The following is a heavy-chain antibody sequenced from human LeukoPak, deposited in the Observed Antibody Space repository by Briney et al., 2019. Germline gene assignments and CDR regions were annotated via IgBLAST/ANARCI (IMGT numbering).Heavy chain of an antibody. Sequence: PGGSLRLSRAASGFTFSSYAMNWVRQAPGKGLEWVSYISSDSITIYYADSVEGRFTISRDNAKTSLYLQMNSLRADDTAVYYCARQEPYGGKMFDPWGQGTLVTVSS. D-gene: IGHD4-23*01. CDR1: GFTFSSYA. CDR3: ARQEPYGGKMFDP. CDR2: ISSDSITI. V-gene: IGHV3-48*01. J-gene: IGHJ5*02.